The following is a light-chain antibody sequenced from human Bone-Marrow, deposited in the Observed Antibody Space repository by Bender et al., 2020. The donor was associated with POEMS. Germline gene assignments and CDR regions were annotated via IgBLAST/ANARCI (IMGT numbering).Light chain of an antibody. CDR1: DSDIGVYNL. Sequence: QSALTQPASVSGSPGQSITISCTGTDSDIGVYNLVAWYQQHPGKAPKLMIWDVLPRPSGVSYRFSGSKSGNTASLTISGLQAEDEADYYCCSYANTSNYVCGTGAKVAVL. CDR3: CSYANTSNYV. CDR2: DVL. V-gene: IGLV2-23*02. J-gene: IGLJ1*01.